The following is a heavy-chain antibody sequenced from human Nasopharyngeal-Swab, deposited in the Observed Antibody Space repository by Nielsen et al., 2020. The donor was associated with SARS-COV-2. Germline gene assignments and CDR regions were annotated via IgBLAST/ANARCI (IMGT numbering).Heavy chain of an antibody. CDR1: GYTYNSSD. CDR3: ARVQNDFGTFDI. J-gene: IGHJ3*02. Sequence: ASVKVSCEAAGYTYNSSDSNWVRQSTGQGLEWMGWMNPNSDNTAYAKKLQGSVTMTRNIPISTAYMELTSLRSEDTAVYYCARVQNDFGTFDIWGQGTMVTVSS. CDR2: MNPNSDNT. V-gene: IGHV1-8*01. D-gene: IGHD4-17*01.